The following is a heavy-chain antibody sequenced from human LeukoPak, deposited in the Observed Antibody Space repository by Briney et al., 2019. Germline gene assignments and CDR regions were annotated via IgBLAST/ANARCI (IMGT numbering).Heavy chain of an antibody. CDR2: IYYSGST. D-gene: IGHD3-10*01. Sequence: SETLSLTCTVSGGSISSYYWGWIRQPPGKGLEWIGSIYYSGSTYYNPSLKSRVTISVDTSKNQFSLKLSSVTAADTAVYYCASESSWFGELLPIGWFDPWGQGTLVTVSS. J-gene: IGHJ5*02. V-gene: IGHV4-39*01. CDR3: ASESSWFGELLPIGWFDP. CDR1: GGSISSYY.